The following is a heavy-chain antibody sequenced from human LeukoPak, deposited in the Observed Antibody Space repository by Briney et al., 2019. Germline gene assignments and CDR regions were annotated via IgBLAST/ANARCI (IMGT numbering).Heavy chain of an antibody. Sequence: RASVKVSCKASGGTFSSYAISWVRQAPGQGLEWMGRIIPILGIANYAQKFQGRVTITADKSTSTAYMELSSLRSEDTAVYYCAREEYSSSSFDYWGQGTLVTVSS. CDR2: IIPILGIA. CDR1: GGTFSSYA. V-gene: IGHV1-69*04. CDR3: AREEYSSSSFDY. D-gene: IGHD6-6*01. J-gene: IGHJ4*02.